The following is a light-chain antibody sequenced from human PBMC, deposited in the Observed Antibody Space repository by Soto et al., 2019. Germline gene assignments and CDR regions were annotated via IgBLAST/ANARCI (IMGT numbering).Light chain of an antibody. CDR3: QQYNTYWT. V-gene: IGKV1-5*01. CDR1: QSIRNW. CDR2: DAS. J-gene: IGKJ1*01. Sequence: DIPMTQSPSTLSASVGDRVTITCRASQSIRNWLAWYQQQPGKAPKLLIYDASSLESGVPSRFSGSGSGTEFTLTINSLQPDDFATYYCQQYNTYWTFGQGTKVEIK.